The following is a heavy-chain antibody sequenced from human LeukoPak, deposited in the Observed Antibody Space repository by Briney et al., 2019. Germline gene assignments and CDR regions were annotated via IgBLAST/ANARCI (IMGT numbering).Heavy chain of an antibody. CDR3: ARDERYDSSGYPFDY. CDR1: GYTFTGYY. V-gene: IGHV1-2*02. J-gene: IGHJ4*02. CDR2: INPNNGGT. D-gene: IGHD3-22*01. Sequence: ASVKVSCTASGYTFTGYYMHWVRQAPGQGLEWMGWINPNNGGTKYAQKFQDRVTMTRDTSISTAYMELSRLRSDDTAVYYCARDERYDSSGYPFDYWGQGTLVTVSS.